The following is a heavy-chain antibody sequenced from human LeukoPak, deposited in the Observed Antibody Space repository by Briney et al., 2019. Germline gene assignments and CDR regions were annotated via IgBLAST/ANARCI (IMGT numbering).Heavy chain of an antibody. CDR2: ISGSGGNT. J-gene: IGHJ4*02. CDR1: GFTFSSYA. V-gene: IGHV3-23*01. D-gene: IGHD1-1*01. CDR3: VPATGNN. Sequence: GGSLRLSCAAFGFTFSSYAMSWVRQAPGRGLEWVSAISGSGGNTYYADSVKGRFTISRDNSKNTLHLLMNSLRADDTAVYYCVPATGNNWGQGTLVTVSS.